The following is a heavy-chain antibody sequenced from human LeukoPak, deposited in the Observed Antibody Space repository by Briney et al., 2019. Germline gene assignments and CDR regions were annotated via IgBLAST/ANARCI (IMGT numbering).Heavy chain of an antibody. J-gene: IGHJ5*02. CDR3: ATSYDGKTAPYDL. D-gene: IGHD4-23*01. Sequence: SETLSLTCTVSGGSISSYYWSWIRQPPGKGLEWIGYIYYSGSTNYNPSLKSRVTMSVDTSKNQLSMELRFLTAADTAVYYCATSYDGKTAPYDLWGHGTLVTVSS. CDR2: IYYSGST. V-gene: IGHV4-59*08. CDR1: GGSISSYY.